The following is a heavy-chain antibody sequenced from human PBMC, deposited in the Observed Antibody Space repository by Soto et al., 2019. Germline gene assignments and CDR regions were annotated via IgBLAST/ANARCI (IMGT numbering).Heavy chain of an antibody. CDR2: IFHSGNS. V-gene: IGHV4-4*02. Sequence: QLQESGPGLVKPSGTLSLTCAVSGGSISSTNWWRWVRQPPGKGLEWIGDIFHSGNSNYNPSLKSRVSISVDKSKNQFSLNLTSVTAADTAVYYCARLGDCSTTSCQPGWFDPWGQGTLVTVSS. J-gene: IGHJ5*02. CDR3: ARLGDCSTTSCQPGWFDP. CDR1: GGSISSTNW. D-gene: IGHD2-2*01.